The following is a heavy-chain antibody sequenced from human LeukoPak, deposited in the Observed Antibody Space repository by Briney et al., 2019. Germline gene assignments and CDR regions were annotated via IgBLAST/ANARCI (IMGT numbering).Heavy chain of an antibody. CDR1: GYTFTGYY. V-gene: IGHV1-2*06. Sequence: ASVKVSCKASGYTFTGYYMHWVRQAPGQGLEWMGRINPNSGGTNYAQKFQGRVTMTRDTPISTAYMELSRLRSDDTAVYYCASSPSKYCGGDCYPRWGQGTLVTVSS. D-gene: IGHD2-21*02. CDR3: ASSPSKYCGGDCYPR. CDR2: INPNSGGT. J-gene: IGHJ4*02.